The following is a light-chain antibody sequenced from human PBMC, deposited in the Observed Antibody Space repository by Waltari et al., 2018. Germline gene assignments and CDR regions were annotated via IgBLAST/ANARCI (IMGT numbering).Light chain of an antibody. Sequence: QLVLTKSPSASASLGASVKINCTLSSGHSSSALAWPQQPPEKGPRYWMKRYREGSHSKGDGISDRCSGSSSGAERYLPISSLQSGDEAAYSWQTGGTGILWVCGGGTKLTVL. CDR1: SGHSSSA. J-gene: IGLJ3*02. CDR3: QTGGTGILWV. V-gene: IGLV4-69*01. CDR2: RYREGSH.